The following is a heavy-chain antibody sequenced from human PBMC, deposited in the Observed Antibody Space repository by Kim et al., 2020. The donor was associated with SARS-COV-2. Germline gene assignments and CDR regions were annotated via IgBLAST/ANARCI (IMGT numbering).Heavy chain of an antibody. V-gene: IGHV3-23*01. CDR1: GFTFSSYA. J-gene: IGHJ6*01. CDR2: ISGSCGST. CDR3: AKVRARFLGYYSHCMDV. Sequence: GGSLRLSCAASGFTFSSYAMSWVRQAPAKGMEWVSAISGSCGSTYYADTAKGRFTISRDNSKNTMYLQMNSLRAEDTAVYYCAKVRARFLGYYSHCMDV. D-gene: IGHD3-3*01.